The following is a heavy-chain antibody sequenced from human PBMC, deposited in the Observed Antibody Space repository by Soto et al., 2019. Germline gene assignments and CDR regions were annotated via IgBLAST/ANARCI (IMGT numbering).Heavy chain of an antibody. CDR2: IYYTGST. V-gene: IGHV4-59*01. CDR3: ARGGSYGDFFDY. D-gene: IGHD4-17*01. Sequence: SETLSLTCTVSGGSMSSNYWTWIRQSPGKGLEWIGYIYYTGSTKYNPSLQSRVTISLDTSKNQFSLRLTSVTSADTAVYYCARGGSYGDFFDYWGQGAQVTVSS. J-gene: IGHJ4*02. CDR1: GGSMSSNY.